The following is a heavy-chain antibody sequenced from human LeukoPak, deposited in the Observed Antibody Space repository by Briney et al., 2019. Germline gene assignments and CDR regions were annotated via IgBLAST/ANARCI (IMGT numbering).Heavy chain of an antibody. J-gene: IGHJ3*02. CDR1: EFTFSSYA. CDR2: ISSNGGST. CDR3: AGGAAAAGMGAFDI. D-gene: IGHD6-13*01. Sequence: GGSLRLSCAASEFTFSSYAMHWVRQAPGKGLEYVSAISSNGGSTYYANSVKGRFTISRDNSKNTLYLQMGSLRAEDMAVYYCAGGAAAAGMGAFDIWGQGTMVTVSS. V-gene: IGHV3-64*01.